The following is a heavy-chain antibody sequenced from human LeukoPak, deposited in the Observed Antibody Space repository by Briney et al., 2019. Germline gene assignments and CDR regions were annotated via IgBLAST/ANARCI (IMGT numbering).Heavy chain of an antibody. CDR1: GFTFSSYG. CDR2: ISYDGSNK. D-gene: IGHD2-2*01. CDR3: ARQTPDIVVVPAGRTPYDYYYYMVV. J-gene: IGHJ6*03. Sequence: PGGSLRLSCAASGFTFSSYGMHWVRQAPGKGLEWVAVISYDGSNKYYADSVKGRFTISRDNSKNTLYLQMNSLRAEDTAVYYCARQTPDIVVVPAGRTPYDYYYYMVVWSKRTTVTVSS. V-gene: IGHV3-30*03.